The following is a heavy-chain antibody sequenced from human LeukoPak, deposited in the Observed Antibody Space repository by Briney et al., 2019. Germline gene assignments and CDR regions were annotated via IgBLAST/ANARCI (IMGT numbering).Heavy chain of an antibody. J-gene: IGHJ4*02. V-gene: IGHV3-7*01. CDR3: ARDLSGIAGYTYGRGIDY. Sequence: PGGSLRLSCTAPGFIFSTYWMSWVRQAPGKGLEWVANIKQDGSEKYYVDSVKGRFTISRDNAKNSLYLQMNSLRAEDTAVYYCARDLSGIAGYTYGRGIDYWGQGTLVTVSS. D-gene: IGHD5-18*01. CDR1: GFIFSTYW. CDR2: IKQDGSEK.